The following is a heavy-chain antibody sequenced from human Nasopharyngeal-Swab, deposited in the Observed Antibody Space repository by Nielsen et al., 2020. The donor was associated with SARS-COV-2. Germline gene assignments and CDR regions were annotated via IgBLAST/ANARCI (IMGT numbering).Heavy chain of an antibody. J-gene: IGHJ4*02. V-gene: IGHV4-31*02. CDR3: ARGGAARPGFDY. D-gene: IGHD6-6*01. CDR2: IYYSGST. Sequence: WIRQPPGKGLEWIGYIYYSGSTYYNPSLKSRVTTSVDTSKNQFSLKLSSVTAADTAVYYCARGGAARPGFDYWGQGTLVTVSS.